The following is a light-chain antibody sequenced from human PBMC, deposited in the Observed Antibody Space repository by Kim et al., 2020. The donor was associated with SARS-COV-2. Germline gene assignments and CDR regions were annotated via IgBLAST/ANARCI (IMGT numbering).Light chain of an antibody. Sequence: GGTVTLTCGLASGPGSSGHYPSWYQQTPGPAPRTLIYTTNTRASGVADRFSGSILGDKAALTISGAQAGDESDYYCVLYMGGGISVFGGGTQLTVL. J-gene: IGLJ3*02. V-gene: IGLV8-61*01. CDR3: VLYMGGGISV. CDR1: SGPGSSGHY. CDR2: TTN.